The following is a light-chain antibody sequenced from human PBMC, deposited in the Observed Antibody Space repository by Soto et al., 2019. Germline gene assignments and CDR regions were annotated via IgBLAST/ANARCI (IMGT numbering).Light chain of an antibody. CDR2: DDN. Sequence: QSVLAQPPSVSAAPGQKVTISCPGSSSNIGGNSVSWYQQLPGTAPKLPIYDDNKRPSGIPDRFSGSKSGTSATLGITGFQTGDEADYYCGSWDSSMSADVFGTGTKATVL. CDR3: GSWDSSMSADV. J-gene: IGLJ1*01. CDR1: SSNIGGNS. V-gene: IGLV1-51*01.